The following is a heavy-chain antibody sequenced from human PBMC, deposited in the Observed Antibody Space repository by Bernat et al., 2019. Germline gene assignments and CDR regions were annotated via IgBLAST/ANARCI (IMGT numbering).Heavy chain of an antibody. CDR2: INPNSGGT. CDR1: GYTFTGYY. D-gene: IGHD3-10*01. V-gene: IGHV1-2*04. CDR3: ARDKGFGEFSRGATFDY. J-gene: IGHJ4*02. Sequence: QVQLVQSGAEVKKPGASVKVSCKASGYTFTGYYMHWVRQAPGQGLEWMGWINPNSGGTNYAQKFQGWVTMTRDTSINTAYMELSRLRSDDTAVYYCARDKGFGEFSRGATFDYWGQGTLVTVSS.